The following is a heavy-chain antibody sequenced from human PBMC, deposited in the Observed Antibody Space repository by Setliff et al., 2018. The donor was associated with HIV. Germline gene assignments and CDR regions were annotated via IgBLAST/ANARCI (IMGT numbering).Heavy chain of an antibody. CDR2: IVVGSGKT. D-gene: IGHD6-19*01. V-gene: IGHV1-58*01. J-gene: IGHJ4*02. CDR1: GFTFTGSA. CDR3: VADGHGSGWRSDY. Sequence: GASVKVSCKASGFTFTGSAVQWMRQARGQRPEWIGWIVVGSGKTEYAQKFQERVTITRDMSTSTAYMELRSLRYDDTAVYYCVADGHGSGWRSDYWGLGTLVTVSS.